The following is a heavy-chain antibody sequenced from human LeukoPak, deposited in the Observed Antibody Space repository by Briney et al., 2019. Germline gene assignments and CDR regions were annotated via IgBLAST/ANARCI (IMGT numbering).Heavy chain of an antibody. V-gene: IGHV3-23*01. CDR1: GFSFNSYV. CDR2: MSGSGGGT. J-gene: IGHJ4*02. D-gene: IGHD5-12*01. Sequence: PGGSLRLSCAASGFSFNSYVMSWVRQAPGKGLEWVSAMSGSGGGTYYADSVKGRFTISRDSSSNTLYLQMNSLRVEDTAVYYCATVLPGYVDWGQGTLVTVSS. CDR3: ATVLPGYVD.